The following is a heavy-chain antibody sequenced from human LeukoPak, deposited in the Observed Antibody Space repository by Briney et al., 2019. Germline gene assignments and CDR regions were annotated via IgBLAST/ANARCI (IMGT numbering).Heavy chain of an antibody. Sequence: GGSLRLSCAASGFTFSGYDMHWVRQATGKGLEWVSAIGTAGDTYYPGSVKGQFTISRENAKNSLYLQMNSLRAEDTAVYYCARGAPLGDWDPADFDYWGQGTLVTVSS. CDR2: IGTAGDT. CDR1: GFTFSGYD. D-gene: IGHD2-21*02. J-gene: IGHJ4*02. CDR3: ARGAPLGDWDPADFDY. V-gene: IGHV3-13*01.